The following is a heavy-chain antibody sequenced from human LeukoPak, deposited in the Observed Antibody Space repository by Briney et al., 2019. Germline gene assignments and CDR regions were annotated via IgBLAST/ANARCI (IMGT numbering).Heavy chain of an antibody. CDR1: GFTFDDYT. CDR2: ISWDGGST. Sequence: PGGSLRLSRAASGFTFDDYTMHWVRQAPGKGLEWVSLISWDGGSTYYADSVKGRFTISRDNSKNSLYLQMNSLRTEDTALYYCAKLTRGYDQRDIDYWGQGTLVTVSS. J-gene: IGHJ4*02. D-gene: IGHD5-12*01. V-gene: IGHV3-43*01. CDR3: AKLTRGYDQRDIDY.